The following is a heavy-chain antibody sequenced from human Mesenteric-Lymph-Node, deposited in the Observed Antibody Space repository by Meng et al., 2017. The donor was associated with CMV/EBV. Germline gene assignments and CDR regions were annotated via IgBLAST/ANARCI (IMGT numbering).Heavy chain of an antibody. V-gene: IGHV2-5*02. Sequence: GFSFSTSGVAVAWIRQPPGKALEWLALIYWDDDKRYSPSLKNRLTITEDTSQNQVVLTMTNMDPVDTATYYCARRLRSSNWYYFDYWGQGTLVTVSS. CDR2: IYWDDDK. D-gene: IGHD6-13*01. J-gene: IGHJ4*02. CDR3: ARRLRSSNWYYFDY. CDR1: GFSFSTSGVA.